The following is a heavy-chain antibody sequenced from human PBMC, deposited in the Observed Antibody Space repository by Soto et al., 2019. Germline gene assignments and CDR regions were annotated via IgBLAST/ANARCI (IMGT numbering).Heavy chain of an antibody. D-gene: IGHD3-3*01. CDR3: ARGVTILDAFDI. Sequence: SVKVSCKASGCTFSSYAISWVRQAPGQGLEWMGGIIPIFGTANYAQKFQGRVTITADESTSTAYMELSSLRSEDTAVYYCARGVTILDAFDIWGQGTMVTVSS. CDR2: IIPIFGTA. V-gene: IGHV1-69*13. CDR1: GCTFSSYA. J-gene: IGHJ3*02.